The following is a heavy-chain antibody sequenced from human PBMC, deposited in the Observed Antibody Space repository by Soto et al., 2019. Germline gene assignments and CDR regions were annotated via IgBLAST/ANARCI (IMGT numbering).Heavy chain of an antibody. CDR3: ARDRGLVYRPPSNSLDY. CDR2: INAGNGNT. D-gene: IGHD3-10*01. J-gene: IGHJ4*02. CDR1: VYTITSYA. V-gene: IGHV1-3*01. Sequence: GASVKVSCKASVYTITSYAMHWRLQSPGQRHEWMGWINAGNGNTKYSQKFQGRVTITRDTSAHTAYRELSRLGSEDKDCYYCARDRGLVYRPPSNSLDYCSPAPLLTLFS.